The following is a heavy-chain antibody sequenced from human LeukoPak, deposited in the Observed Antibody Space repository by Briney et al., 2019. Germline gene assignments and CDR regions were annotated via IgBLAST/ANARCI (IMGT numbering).Heavy chain of an antibody. Sequence: SGVTLRLSCAASGFTFSSYSMNWVRQAPGKGLEWVSSISSSSSYIYYADSVKGRFTISRDNSKNTLYLQMNSLRAEDTAVYYCAKHSSGWYAREHYFDYWGQGTLVAVSS. D-gene: IGHD6-19*01. CDR2: ISSSSSYI. CDR3: AKHSSGWYAREHYFDY. J-gene: IGHJ4*02. V-gene: IGHV3-21*04. CDR1: GFTFSSYS.